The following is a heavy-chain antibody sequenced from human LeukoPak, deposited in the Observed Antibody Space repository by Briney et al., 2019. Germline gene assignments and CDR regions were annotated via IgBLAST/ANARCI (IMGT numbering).Heavy chain of an antibody. Sequence: GGSLRLSCAASGFTFSSYWMSWVRQAPGKGLEWVANMKYDGSEKYYVDSVKGRFTISRDNAKNPLYMQMNSLRAEGTAVYYCARDIEAAGLFLDYWGQGTLVTVSS. D-gene: IGHD6-13*01. CDR1: GFTFSSYW. CDR3: ARDIEAAGLFLDY. J-gene: IGHJ4*02. CDR2: MKYDGSEK. V-gene: IGHV3-7*01.